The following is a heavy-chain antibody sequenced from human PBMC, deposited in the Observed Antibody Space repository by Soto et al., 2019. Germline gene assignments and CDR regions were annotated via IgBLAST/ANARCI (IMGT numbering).Heavy chain of an antibody. CDR1: GFTFSNAW. V-gene: IGHV3-15*01. J-gene: IGHJ4*02. CDR3: TPGTDIVATILG. D-gene: IGHD5-12*01. Sequence: EVQLVESGGGLVKPGGSLRLSCAASGFTFSNAWMSWVRQAPGKGLEWVGRIKSKTDGGTTDYAAPVKGRFTISRDDSNNTLYLQMNIMNTEDTAVSYCTPGTDIVATILGWGQGTLVTVSS. CDR2: IKSKTDGGTT.